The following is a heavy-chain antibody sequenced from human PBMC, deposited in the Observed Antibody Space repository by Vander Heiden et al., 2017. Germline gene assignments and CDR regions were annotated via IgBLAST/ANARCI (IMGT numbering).Heavy chain of an antibody. CDR3: ARGPPYYDILTGYYKMGAFDI. V-gene: IGHV4-34*01. Sequence: QVQLQQWGAGLFKPSETLSLTCAVYGGSFSGSYWSWIRQPPGKGLEWIGEINHRGSTNYNPSLKSRVTISEDTSKNQFSLKLNSVTAADTAVYYCARGPPYYDILTGYYKMGAFDIWGQGTMVTVSS. J-gene: IGHJ3*02. CDR1: GGSFSGSY. CDR2: INHRGST. D-gene: IGHD3-9*01.